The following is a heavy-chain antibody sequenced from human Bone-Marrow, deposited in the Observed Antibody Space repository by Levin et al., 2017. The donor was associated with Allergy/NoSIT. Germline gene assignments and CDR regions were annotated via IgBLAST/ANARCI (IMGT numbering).Heavy chain of an antibody. D-gene: IGHD1-26*01. V-gene: IGHV3-30*18. CDR1: GFTFSSFG. Sequence: PGGSLRLSCAASGFTFSSFGMHWVRQAPGKGLEWMAVISYDGSDKYYADSVKGRFTISRDNSKNTLYLQMNSLRAEDTAVYYCAKDTYSGRGYYFDYWGQGTLVTVSS. CDR2: ISYDGSDK. J-gene: IGHJ4*02. CDR3: AKDTYSGRGYYFDY.